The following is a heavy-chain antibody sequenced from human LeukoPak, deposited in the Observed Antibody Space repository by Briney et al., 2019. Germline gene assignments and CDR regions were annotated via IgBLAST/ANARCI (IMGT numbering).Heavy chain of an antibody. Sequence: PSETLSLTCTVSGGSISSSSYYWGWIRQPPGKGLEWTGSIYYSGSTYYNPSLKSRVTISVDTSKNQFSLKLSSVTAADTAVYYCARGDSSGWPPTPPDYWGQGTLVTVSS. V-gene: IGHV4-39*01. CDR3: ARGDSSGWPPTPPDY. J-gene: IGHJ4*02. D-gene: IGHD6-19*01. CDR1: GGSISSSSYY. CDR2: IYYSGST.